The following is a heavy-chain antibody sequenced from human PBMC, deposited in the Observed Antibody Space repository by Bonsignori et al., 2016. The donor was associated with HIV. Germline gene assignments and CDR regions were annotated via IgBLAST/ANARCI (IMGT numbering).Heavy chain of an antibody. Sequence: VRQMPGKGLEWMGIIYPGDSDTRYSPSFQGQVTISADKSITTAYLQWSSLKASDTAIYYCARGNGYSYGKEGYFDYWGQGTLVTVSS. V-gene: IGHV5-51*01. J-gene: IGHJ4*02. CDR3: ARGNGYSYGKEGYFDY. D-gene: IGHD5-18*01. CDR2: IYPGDSDT.